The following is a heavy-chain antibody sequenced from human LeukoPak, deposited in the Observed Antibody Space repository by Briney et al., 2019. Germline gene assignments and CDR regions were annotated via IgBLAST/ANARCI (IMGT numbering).Heavy chain of an antibody. CDR1: GFTFSSYA. CDR2: ISYDGSNK. D-gene: IGHD6-13*01. J-gene: IGHJ4*02. V-gene: IGHV3-30-3*01. Sequence: GGSLRLSCAASGFTFSSYAMHWVRQAPGKGLEWVAVISYDGSNKYYADSAKGRFTISRDNSKNTLYLQMNSLRAEDTAVYYCARDPNHPYSSSWYPVDYWGQGTLVTVSS. CDR3: ARDPNHPYSSSWYPVDY.